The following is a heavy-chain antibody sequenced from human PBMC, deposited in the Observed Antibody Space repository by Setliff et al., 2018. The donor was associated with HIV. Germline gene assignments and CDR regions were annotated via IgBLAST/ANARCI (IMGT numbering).Heavy chain of an antibody. CDR3: AREIVRVALDI. V-gene: IGHV4-59*12. CDR2: IYDSGSA. CDR1: GGSISSYY. Sequence: SETLSLTCTVSGGSISSYYWSWIRQPPGKGLEWIGFIYDSGSANYNPSLKSRLSISIDTSKNQFYLQLNSVTAADTSVFYCAREIVRVALDIWGPGTAVTVSS. D-gene: IGHD3-16*02. J-gene: IGHJ3*02.